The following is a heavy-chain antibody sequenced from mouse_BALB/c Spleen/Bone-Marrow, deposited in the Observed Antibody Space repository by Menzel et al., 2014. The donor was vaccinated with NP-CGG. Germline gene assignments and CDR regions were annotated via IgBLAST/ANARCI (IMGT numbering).Heavy chain of an antibody. CDR3: AGSSYYAMDY. CDR2: IDPAIGHT. J-gene: IGHJ4*01. CDR1: GFNINDTY. Sequence: VQLQQSGAELVKPGASVKLSCTASGFNINDTYMHWVKQRPEQGLEWIGRIDPAIGHTKYDPQFQAKATITADTSSNTAYLQLSSLTSEDTASNYCAGSSYYAMDYWGQGTSATVSS. V-gene: IGHV14-3*02.